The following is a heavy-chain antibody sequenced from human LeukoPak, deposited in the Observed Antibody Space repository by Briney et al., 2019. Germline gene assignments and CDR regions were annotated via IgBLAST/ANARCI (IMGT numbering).Heavy chain of an antibody. Sequence: PSETLSLTCTVSGGSISSYYWSWIRQPPGKGLEWIGYIYYSGSTNYNPSLKSRVTISVDTSKNQFSLKLSSVTAADTAVYYCARHEEHGEGWFDPWGQGTLVTVSS. V-gene: IGHV4-59*08. CDR3: ARHEEHGEGWFDP. CDR2: IYYSGST. J-gene: IGHJ5*02. CDR1: GGSISSYY.